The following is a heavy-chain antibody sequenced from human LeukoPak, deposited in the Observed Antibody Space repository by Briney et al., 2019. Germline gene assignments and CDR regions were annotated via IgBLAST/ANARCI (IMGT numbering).Heavy chain of an antibody. Sequence: PGGSLRLSCAASEFTFSSYNMNWVRQAPGKGLEWVSSITGSSSYIYYADSVKGRFTISRDNAENSLYLQMNSLRAEDTAVYYCARDFSGHFDYWGQGTLVTVSS. CDR3: ARDFSGHFDY. J-gene: IGHJ4*02. CDR1: EFTFSSYN. V-gene: IGHV3-21*01. CDR2: ITGSSSYI. D-gene: IGHD3-10*01.